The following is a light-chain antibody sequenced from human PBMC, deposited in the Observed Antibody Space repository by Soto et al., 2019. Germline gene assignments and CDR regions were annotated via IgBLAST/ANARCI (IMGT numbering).Light chain of an antibody. CDR2: DAS. CDR1: QSISDW. CDR3: QQYKNYYPT. Sequence: DIQMTQSPSTLSASVGDRVTITCRAIQSISDWLAWYQQKPGKAPKILIYDASSLESGVPSRFSGSGSGTEFTLTISSLQPDDFAIYYCQQYKNYYPTFGQGTRVEIK. J-gene: IGKJ1*01. V-gene: IGKV1-5*01.